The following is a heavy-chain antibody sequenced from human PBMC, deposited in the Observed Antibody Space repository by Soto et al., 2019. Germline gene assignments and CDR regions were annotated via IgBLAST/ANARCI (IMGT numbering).Heavy chain of an antibody. CDR1: GFTFSDYS. J-gene: IGHJ4*02. Sequence: PGGSLRLSCAASGFTFSDYSMNWIRQAPGKGLEWVSYISTSGSTIYYADSVKGRFTISRDNAKNSLYLQMNSLRAEDTAVYYCASETYCNDGVCYHVFDYWGQGALVTVSS. D-gene: IGHD2-8*01. CDR3: ASETYCNDGVCYHVFDY. V-gene: IGHV3-11*01. CDR2: ISTSGSTI.